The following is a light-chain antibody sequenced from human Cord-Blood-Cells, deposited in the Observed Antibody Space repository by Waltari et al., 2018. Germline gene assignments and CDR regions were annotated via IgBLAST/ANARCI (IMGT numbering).Light chain of an antibody. CDR3: QQYDNLPIT. CDR2: DAS. J-gene: IGKJ5*01. Sequence: DLQMTQSPSSLSASVGARLTITCQASQDISNYLNWYQQKPGKAPKLLIYDASNLETGVPSRFSGSGSGTDFTFTISSLQPEDIATYYCQQYDNLPITFGQGTRLEIK. CDR1: QDISNY. V-gene: IGKV1-33*01.